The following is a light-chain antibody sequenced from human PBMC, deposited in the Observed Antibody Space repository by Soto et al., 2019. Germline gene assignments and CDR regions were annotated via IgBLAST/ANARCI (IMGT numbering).Light chain of an antibody. J-gene: IGKJ4*01. CDR2: ESS. Sequence: AIQLTQSPSSLSASVGDRVTITCRASQGISTLLAWYQQKPGKAPKVLIYESSLLQSGVPSRFSGSGSGTDFTLTISSLEAEDVAFYWCQQYFDVPFTFGGGTKVEI. CDR1: QGISTL. CDR3: QQYFDVPFT. V-gene: IGKV1-13*02.